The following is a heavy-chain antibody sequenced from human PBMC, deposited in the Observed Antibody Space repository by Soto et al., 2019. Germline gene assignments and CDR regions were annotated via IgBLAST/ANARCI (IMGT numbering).Heavy chain of an antibody. J-gene: IGHJ4*02. CDR2: IYYSGST. CDR3: AIYTAMEPTFDY. CDR1: GGSLSSGDYY. D-gene: IGHD5-18*01. Sequence: SETLSLTCTVSGGSLSSGDYYWSWIRQPPGKGLEWIGYIYYSGSTYYNPSLKSRVTISVDTSKNQFSLKLNSVTAADTAVYYCAIYTAMEPTFDYWGQGTLVTVSS. V-gene: IGHV4-30-4*01.